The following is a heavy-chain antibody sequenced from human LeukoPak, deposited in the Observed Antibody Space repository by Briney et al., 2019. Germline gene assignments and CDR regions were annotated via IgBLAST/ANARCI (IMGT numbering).Heavy chain of an antibody. D-gene: IGHD3-9*01. V-gene: IGHV3-30*18. CDR1: GFTFSNYN. Sequence: GGSLRLSCEASGFTFSNYNMNWVRQAPGKGLEWVAVISYDGSNKYYADSVKGRFTISRDNSKNTLYLQMNSLRAEDTAKYYCTKDYCGKFCSAVWGQGTTVTVSS. J-gene: IGHJ6*02. CDR3: TKDYCGKFCSAV. CDR2: ISYDGSNK.